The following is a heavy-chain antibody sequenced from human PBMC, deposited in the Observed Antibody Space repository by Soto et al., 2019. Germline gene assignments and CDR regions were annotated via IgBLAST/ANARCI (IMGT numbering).Heavy chain of an antibody. Sequence: GGSLRLSCAASGFTFSSYGMHWVRQAPGKGLEWVAVIWYDGSNKYYADSVKGRFTISRDNSKNTLYLQMNSLRAEDTAVYYCAREPTTMILALDYWGQGTLVTVSS. V-gene: IGHV3-33*01. CDR1: GFTFSSYG. CDR3: AREPTTMILALDY. J-gene: IGHJ4*02. D-gene: IGHD3-22*01. CDR2: IWYDGSNK.